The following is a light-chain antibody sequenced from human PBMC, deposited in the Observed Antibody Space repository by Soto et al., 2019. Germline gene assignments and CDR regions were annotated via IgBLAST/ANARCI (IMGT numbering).Light chain of an antibody. CDR2: GAS. CDR1: QSVSSN. Sequence: EIVMTQSPATLSVSPGERATLSCRASQSVSSNLAWYQQKPGQAPRLFIYGASTRATGIPARFSGSGSGTEFTLTISSLPSEDFGVYYCQEHQNSPPLTGGGAPNVDIK. J-gene: IGKJ4*02. CDR3: QEHQNSPPLT. V-gene: IGKV3-15*01.